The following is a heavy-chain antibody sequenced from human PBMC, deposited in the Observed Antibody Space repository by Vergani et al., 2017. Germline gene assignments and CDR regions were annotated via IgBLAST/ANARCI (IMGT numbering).Heavy chain of an antibody. Sequence: QVQLVESGGGVVQPGRSLRLSCAASGFTFSSYGMHWVRQAPGKGLEWVAVISYDGSNKYYADSVKGRFTISRDNSKNTLYLQMNSLRAEDTAVYYCAKGTNYGSGSLDYWGQGTLVTVSS. D-gene: IGHD3-10*01. V-gene: IGHV3-30*18. CDR3: AKGTNYGSGSLDY. CDR1: GFTFSSYG. J-gene: IGHJ4*02. CDR2: ISYDGSNK.